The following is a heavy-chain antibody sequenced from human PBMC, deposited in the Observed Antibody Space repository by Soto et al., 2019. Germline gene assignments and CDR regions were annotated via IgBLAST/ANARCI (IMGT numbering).Heavy chain of an antibody. CDR1: GFTFSRYW. D-gene: IGHD3-10*01. Sequence: PGGSLRLSCAASGFTFSRYWMSWVRQAPGKGLEWVANIKEDGSEKYYVDSVKGRFIISRDNAKNSLYLQMNSLRAEDTAVYYCARPGGYGSGSYLNWFDPWGQGTLVTVSS. CDR2: IKEDGSEK. J-gene: IGHJ5*02. V-gene: IGHV3-7*01. CDR3: ARPGGYGSGSYLNWFDP.